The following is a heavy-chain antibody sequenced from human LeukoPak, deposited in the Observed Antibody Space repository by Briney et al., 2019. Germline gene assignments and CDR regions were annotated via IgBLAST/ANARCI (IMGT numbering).Heavy chain of an antibody. D-gene: IGHD2-2*01. CDR1: GFTFDDYA. V-gene: IGHV3-9*01. CDR2: ISWNSGSI. CDR3: ARVGTSHCYAT. J-gene: IGHJ5*02. Sequence: GGSLRLSCAASGFTFDDYAMHWVRQAPGKGLEWVSGISWNSGSIGYADSVKGRFTISRDNAKNSLYLQMNSLRAEDTAVYYCARVGTSHCYATWGQGTLVTVSS.